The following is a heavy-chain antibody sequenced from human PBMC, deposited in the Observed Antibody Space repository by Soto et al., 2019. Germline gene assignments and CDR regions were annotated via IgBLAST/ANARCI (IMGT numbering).Heavy chain of an antibody. Sequence: SVEPPFRAPDTPLTGKNVHLVRRPLGKGLKWMGWINPNSGGTNYAQKFQGWVTMTRDTSISTAYMELSRLRSDDTAVYYCAREMVDSYPLYYYYYGMDVWGQGTTVTVSS. CDR2: INPNSGGT. J-gene: IGHJ6*02. D-gene: IGHD3-10*01. V-gene: IGHV1-2*04. CDR3: AREMVDSYPLYYYYYGMDV. CDR1: DTPLTGKN.